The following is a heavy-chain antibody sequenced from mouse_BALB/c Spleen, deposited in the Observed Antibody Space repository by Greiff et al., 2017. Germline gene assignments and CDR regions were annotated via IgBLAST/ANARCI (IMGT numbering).Heavy chain of an antibody. CDR2: IWAGGST. J-gene: IGHJ4*01. CDR3: ARSIYYGNYVGAMDY. CDR1: GFSLTSYG. Sequence: VQRVESGPGLVAPSQSLSITCTVSGFSLTSYGVHWVRQPPGKGLEWLGVIWAGGSTNYNSALMSRLSISKDNSKSQVFLKMNSLQTDDTAMYYCARSIYYGNYVGAMDYWGQGTSVTVSS. D-gene: IGHD2-1*01. V-gene: IGHV2-9*02.